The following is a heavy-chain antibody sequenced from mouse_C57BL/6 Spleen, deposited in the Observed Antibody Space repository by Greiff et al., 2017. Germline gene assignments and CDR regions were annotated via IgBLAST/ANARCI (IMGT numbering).Heavy chain of an antibody. CDR1: DYTFTSYW. Sequence: QVQLQQSGAELVKPGASVQLSCKASDYTFTSYWMHWLKQRPGRGLEWIRRIDLNSGGTKYNEKFKSQYTLTVDRPSSPAYMPLSRLTSEESAVYYGARGCGNYIDYAMDYWGKGTSVTVSS. V-gene: IGHV1-72*01. CDR3: ARGCGNYIDYAMDY. D-gene: IGHD2-1*01. J-gene: IGHJ4*01. CDR2: IDLNSGGT.